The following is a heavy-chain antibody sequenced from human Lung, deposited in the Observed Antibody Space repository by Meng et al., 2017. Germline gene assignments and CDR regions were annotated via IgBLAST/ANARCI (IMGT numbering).Heavy chain of an antibody. Sequence: QVQLVQSGAEGKKSGASLTVFCKASGYTFTNYAMHWVRQAPGQRLEWMGWINAGNGNTKYSQKFQGRVTITRDTSASTAYMELSSLRSEDTAVYYCARSKSIAAAGGYWGQGTLVTVSS. CDR1: GYTFTNYA. CDR3: ARSKSIAAAGGY. CDR2: INAGNGNT. D-gene: IGHD6-13*01. J-gene: IGHJ4*02. V-gene: IGHV1-3*01.